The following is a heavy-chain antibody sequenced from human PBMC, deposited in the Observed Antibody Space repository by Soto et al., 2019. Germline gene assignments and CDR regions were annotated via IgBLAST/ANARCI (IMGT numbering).Heavy chain of an antibody. CDR2: IYYSGST. CDR3: ARHGSAPDY. CDR1: GGSISSYY. J-gene: IGHJ4*02. V-gene: IGHV4-59*08. Sequence: SETLSLTCTVSGGSISSYYWSWIRQPPGKGLEWIGYIYYSGSTNYNPSLKSRVTISVDTSKNQFSLKLSSVTAADTAVYYCARHGSAPDYWGQGTLVTVSS.